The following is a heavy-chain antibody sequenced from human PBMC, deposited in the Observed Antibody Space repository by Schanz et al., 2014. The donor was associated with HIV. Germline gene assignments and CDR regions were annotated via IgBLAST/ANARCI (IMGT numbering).Heavy chain of an antibody. CDR2: TSYDGTKK. CDR3: ARDGGEV. J-gene: IGHJ6*02. CDR1: GFSFNNYG. V-gene: IGHV3-30*03. D-gene: IGHD3-16*01. Sequence: QVQLVESGGGVVQPGRSLRLSCTASGFSFNNYGMHWVRQAPGKGLEWVAVTSYDGTKKHYADSVKGRFTISRDNAKNSLFLQMESLRAEDTAVYYCARDGGEVWGQGTTVTVSS.